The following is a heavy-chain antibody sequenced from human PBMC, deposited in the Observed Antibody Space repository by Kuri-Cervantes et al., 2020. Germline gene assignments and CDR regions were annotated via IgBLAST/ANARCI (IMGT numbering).Heavy chain of an antibody. V-gene: IGHV1-8*01. J-gene: IGHJ5*02. D-gene: IGHD3-22*01. Sequence: ASVKVSCKASGYTFTSYDINWVRQATGQGLEWMGWMNPNSGNTGYAQKFQGRVTMTEDTSTDTAYMELSSLRSEDTAVYYCATELYDSSGYYVNWFDPWGQGTLVTVSS. CDR1: GYTFTSYD. CDR2: MNPNSGNT. CDR3: ATELYDSSGYYVNWFDP.